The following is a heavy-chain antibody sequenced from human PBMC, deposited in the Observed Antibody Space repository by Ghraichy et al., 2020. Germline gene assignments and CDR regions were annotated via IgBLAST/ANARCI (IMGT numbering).Heavy chain of an antibody. CDR1: GFPFSNYA. J-gene: IGHJ3*02. CDR3: AKGLPSGGDFWSAYSVGAAFDI. CDR2: ISGSGGST. D-gene: IGHD3-3*01. Sequence: LSLTCAASGFPFSNYAMSWVRQAPGKGLEWVSAISGSGGSTYYADSVKGRFTISRDNSKNTLYLQMNSLRAEDTAVYFCAKGLPSGGDFWSAYSVGAAFDIWGQGTMVTVSS. V-gene: IGHV3-23*01.